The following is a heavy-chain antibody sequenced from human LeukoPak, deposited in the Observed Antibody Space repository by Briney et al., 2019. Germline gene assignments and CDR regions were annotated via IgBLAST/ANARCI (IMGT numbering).Heavy chain of an antibody. CDR1: GGSISGHY. Sequence: SETLSLTCSVSGGSISGHYWSWIRQPPGKGLEWIGYIYYSGSTKYNPSLKSRVTISVDTSKNQFSLKLSSVTAADTAVYYCARGLRDYGMDVWGQGTTVTVSS. J-gene: IGHJ6*02. V-gene: IGHV4-59*11. CDR2: IYYSGST. CDR3: ARGLRDYGMDV.